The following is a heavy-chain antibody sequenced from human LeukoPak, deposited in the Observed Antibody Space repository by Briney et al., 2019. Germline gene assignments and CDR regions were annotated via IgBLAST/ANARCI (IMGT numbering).Heavy chain of an antibody. V-gene: IGHV3-53*01. CDR3: ARERDIAVAGTGGWFDP. D-gene: IGHD6-19*01. CDR1: GFTVSSNY. J-gene: IGHJ5*02. Sequence: GGSLRLSCAASGFTVSSNYMSWVRQAPGKGLEWVPVIYSGGSTYYADSVKGRFTISRDNSKNTLYLQMNSLRAEDTAVYYCARERDIAVAGTGGWFDPWGQGTLVTVSS. CDR2: IYSGGST.